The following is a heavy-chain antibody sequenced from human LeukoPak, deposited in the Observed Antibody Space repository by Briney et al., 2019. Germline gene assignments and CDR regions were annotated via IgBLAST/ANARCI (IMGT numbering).Heavy chain of an antibody. J-gene: IGHJ6*02. CDR2: ITWSGSTI. D-gene: IGHD6-19*01. CDR1: GFTFSNAY. Sequence: GGSLRLSCAASGFTFSNAYMNWVRQAPGKGLEWISHITWSGSTIFYADSVKGRFTISRDSAKNSLYLQMSSLRDEDTAVYYCARDAGNSGYGMDVWGQGTTVTVSS. V-gene: IGHV3-48*02. CDR3: ARDAGNSGYGMDV.